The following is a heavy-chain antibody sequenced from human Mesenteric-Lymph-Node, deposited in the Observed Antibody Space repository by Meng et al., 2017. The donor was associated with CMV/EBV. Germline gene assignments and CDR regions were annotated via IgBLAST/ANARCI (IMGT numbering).Heavy chain of an antibody. CDR3: ARRIAVAGTSTPHYGMDV. D-gene: IGHD6-19*01. CDR2: ISVSGGST. V-gene: IGHV3-23*01. CDR1: GFTFSDYY. Sequence: GGSLRLSCAASGFTFSDYYMSWIRQAPGKGLEWVSAISVSGGSTYYADSVKGRFTISRDNSKNTLYLQMNSLRAEDTAVYYCARRIAVAGTSTPHYGMDVWGQGTTVTVSS. J-gene: IGHJ6*02.